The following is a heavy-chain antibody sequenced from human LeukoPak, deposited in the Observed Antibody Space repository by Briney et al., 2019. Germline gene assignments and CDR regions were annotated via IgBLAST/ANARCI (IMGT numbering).Heavy chain of an antibody. J-gene: IGHJ4*02. CDR3: AKVNVVAGLRFFDY. CDR2: ISGSGGST. Sequence: GGSLRLSCAASGFTFSSYAMSWVRQAPGKGLEWVSAISGSGGSTYYADSVKGRFTISRNNSKNTLYLQMNSLRAEDTAVYYCAKVNVVAGLRFFDYWGQGTLVTVSS. V-gene: IGHV3-23*01. D-gene: IGHD2-15*01. CDR1: GFTFSSYA.